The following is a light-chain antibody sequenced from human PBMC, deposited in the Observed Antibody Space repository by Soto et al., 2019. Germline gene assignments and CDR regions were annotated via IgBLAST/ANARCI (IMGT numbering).Light chain of an antibody. CDR1: SSNIGAGYD. CDR2: GNT. J-gene: IGLJ1*01. V-gene: IGLV1-40*01. Sequence: QSVLTQPPSVSGAPGQRVTISCTGSSSNIGAGYDVHWYQQRPGTAPKLLIFGNTNRPSGVPDRFSGSKSGTSASLAITGLQAEDEGDYYCQYYDSTLSARYLCGTGTKV. CDR3: QYYDSTLSARYL.